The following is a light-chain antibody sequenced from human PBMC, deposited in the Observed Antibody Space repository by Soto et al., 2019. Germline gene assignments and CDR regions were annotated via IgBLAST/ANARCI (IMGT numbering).Light chain of an antibody. CDR2: LNSDGSH. CDR1: SGHSSFA. V-gene: IGLV4-69*01. Sequence: QPVLTQSPSASASLGASVKLTCTLSSGHSSFAIAWHQQQPEKGPRYLMKLNSDGSHSKGDGIPDRFSGSSSGAERYLTISSLQSEDEADYYCQTCGTGIVFGGGTKVTVL. J-gene: IGLJ2*01. CDR3: QTCGTGIV.